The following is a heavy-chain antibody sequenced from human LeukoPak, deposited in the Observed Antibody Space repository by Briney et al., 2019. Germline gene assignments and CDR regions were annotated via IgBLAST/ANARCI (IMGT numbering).Heavy chain of an antibody. CDR2: IKSKTDGGTT. J-gene: IGHJ4*02. Sequence: PGGSLRLSCAASGFTFRNAWMSWVRQAPGKGLEWVGRIKSKTDGGTTDYAAPVKGRFTISRDDSKNTLYLQMNSLKTEDTAVYYCTTDSFYYYDSSGYLYYWGQGTLVTVSS. V-gene: IGHV3-15*01. CDR1: GFTFRNAW. CDR3: TTDSFYYYDSSGYLYY. D-gene: IGHD3-22*01.